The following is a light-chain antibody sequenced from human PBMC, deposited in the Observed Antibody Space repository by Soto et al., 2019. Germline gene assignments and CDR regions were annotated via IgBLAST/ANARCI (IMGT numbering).Light chain of an antibody. CDR3: QQYLDWPRT. Sequence: IVMTHAPDTLSFSPGEIATLSFGASQTIRTSLAWYQQRPGQAPRLLIFDASRKTFGVPDRFTGSGSGTDFTLTINRLEPEDFGVYYCQQYLDWPRTFGQGTKVDIK. CDR1: QTIRTS. V-gene: IGKV3-11*01. J-gene: IGKJ1*01. CDR2: DAS.